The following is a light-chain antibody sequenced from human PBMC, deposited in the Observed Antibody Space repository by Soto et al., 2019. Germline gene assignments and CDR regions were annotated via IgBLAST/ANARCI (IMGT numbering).Light chain of an antibody. Sequence: QSALTQPPSASGSPGQSVTISCTGTRSDVGAYNYVSWYQQHPGKAPKLMIYRVTKRPSGVPDRFSASKSGTTASLTVSGLQAEDVADYYCSSYAGNSFYVFGTGTKLTVL. V-gene: IGLV2-8*01. CDR2: RVT. J-gene: IGLJ1*01. CDR3: SSYAGNSFYV. CDR1: RSDVGAYNY.